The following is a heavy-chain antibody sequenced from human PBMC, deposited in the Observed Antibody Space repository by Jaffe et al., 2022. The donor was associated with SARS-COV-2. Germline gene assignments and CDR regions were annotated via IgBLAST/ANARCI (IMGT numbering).Heavy chain of an antibody. V-gene: IGHV3-21*02. CDR3: VREIRTAAAGFDS. CDR1: GFIFRNYA. D-gene: IGHD6-13*01. J-gene: IGHJ4*02. Sequence: DVQLVESGGGLVKPGGSLRISCVASGFIFRNYAMGWVRQAPGKGLAWVSSIGQNSGYTYYADSVRGRFTISRDSAKNSLDLQMDSLGVEDTAIYYCVREIRTAAAGFDSWGQGTLVTVSS. CDR2: IGQNSGYT.